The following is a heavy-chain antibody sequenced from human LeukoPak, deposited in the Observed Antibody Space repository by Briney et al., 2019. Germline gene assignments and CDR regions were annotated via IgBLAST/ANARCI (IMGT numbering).Heavy chain of an antibody. Sequence: PSETLSLTCAVYGGSLSGYYWSWIRQPPGKGLERIGEINHSGSTNYNPSLKSRVTISVDTSKNQVSLKLSSVTAADTAVYYCARGRDRSGPDYWGQGTLVTVSS. CDR1: GGSLSGYY. CDR2: INHSGST. J-gene: IGHJ4*02. CDR3: ARGRDRSGPDY. V-gene: IGHV4-34*01. D-gene: IGHD3-22*01.